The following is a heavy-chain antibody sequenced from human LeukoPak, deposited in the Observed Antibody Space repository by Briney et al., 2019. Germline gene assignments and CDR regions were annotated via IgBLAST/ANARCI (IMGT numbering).Heavy chain of an antibody. CDR3: ARFANYYYYMDV. CDR2: MNPNSGNT. V-gene: IGHV1-8*03. CDR1: GYTFTSYD. Sequence: ASVKVSCKASGYTFTSYDINWVRQATGQGLEWMGWMNPNSGNTGFAQKFQGRVTITRNTSISTAYMELSSLRSEDTAVYYCARFANYYYYMDVWGKGTTVTVSS. D-gene: IGHD3-10*01. J-gene: IGHJ6*03.